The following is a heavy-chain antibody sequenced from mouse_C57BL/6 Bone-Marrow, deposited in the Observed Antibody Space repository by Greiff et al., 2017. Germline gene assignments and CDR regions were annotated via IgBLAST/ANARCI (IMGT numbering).Heavy chain of an antibody. Sequence: QVQLKESGAELARPGASVKLSCKASGYTFTSYGISWVKQRTGQGLEWIGEISPRSGNTYYNEKFKGKATLTADKSSSTAYMELRSLTSEDSAVYFCARLGVYFYFDYWGQGTTLTVSS. CDR1: GYTFTSYG. D-gene: IGHD1-1*01. CDR2: ISPRSGNT. V-gene: IGHV1-81*01. CDR3: ARLGVYFYFDY. J-gene: IGHJ2*01.